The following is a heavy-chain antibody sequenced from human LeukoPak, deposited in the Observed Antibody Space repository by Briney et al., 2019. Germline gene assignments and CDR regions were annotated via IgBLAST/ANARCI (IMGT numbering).Heavy chain of an antibody. V-gene: IGHV4-34*01. J-gene: IGHJ6*02. CDR3: ARDKGYCSGGSCYSLYYYYGMDV. CDR2: INHSGST. Sequence: KTSETLSLTCAVYGGSFSGYYWSWIRQPPGKGLEWIGEINHSGSTNYNPSLKSRVTISVDTSKNQFSLKLSSVTAADTAVYYCARDKGYCSGGSCYSLYYYYGMDVWGQGTTVTVSS. D-gene: IGHD2-15*01. CDR1: GGSFSGYY.